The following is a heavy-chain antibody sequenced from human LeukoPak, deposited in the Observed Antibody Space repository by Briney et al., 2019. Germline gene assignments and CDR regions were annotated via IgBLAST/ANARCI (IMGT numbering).Heavy chain of an antibody. CDR2: ISYDGSNK. V-gene: IGHV3-30*01. D-gene: IGHD3-3*01. Sequence: GGSLRLSCAASGFTFSSYAMHWVRQAPGKGLEWVAVISYDGSNKYYADSVKGRFTISRDNSKNTLYLQMNSLRAEDTAVYYCAREYWDFGVPTDRVYYYYMDVWGKGTTVTVSS. CDR1: GFTFSSYA. CDR3: AREYWDFGVPTDRVYYYYMDV. J-gene: IGHJ6*03.